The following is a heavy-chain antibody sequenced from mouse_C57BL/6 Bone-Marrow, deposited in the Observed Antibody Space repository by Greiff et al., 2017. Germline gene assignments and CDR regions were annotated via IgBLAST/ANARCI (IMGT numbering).Heavy chain of an antibody. CDR3: VRLPLYYGSSPYAMDY. CDR2: IRSKSNNYAT. CDR1: GFSFNTYA. D-gene: IGHD1-1*01. J-gene: IGHJ4*01. V-gene: IGHV10-1*01. Sequence: EVKLVESGGGLVQPKGSLKLSCAASGFSFNTYAMNWVRQAPGQGLEWVARIRSKSNNYATYYADSVKDRFTISRDDSESMLYLQMNNLKTEDTAMYYCVRLPLYYGSSPYAMDYWGQGTSVTVSS.